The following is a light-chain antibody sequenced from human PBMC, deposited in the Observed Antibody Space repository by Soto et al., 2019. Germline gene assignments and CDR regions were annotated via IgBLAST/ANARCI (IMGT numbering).Light chain of an antibody. V-gene: IGLV1-44*01. Sequence: QSVLTRPPSASGTPGQRVTISCSGSSSNIGSNTVNWYQQLPGTAPKLLIYSNNQRPSGVPDRFSGYKSGTSASLAISGLQSEDEADYYCAEWDDSLNGYVFGPGTKLTVL. J-gene: IGLJ1*01. CDR3: AEWDDSLNGYV. CDR1: SSNIGSNT. CDR2: SNN.